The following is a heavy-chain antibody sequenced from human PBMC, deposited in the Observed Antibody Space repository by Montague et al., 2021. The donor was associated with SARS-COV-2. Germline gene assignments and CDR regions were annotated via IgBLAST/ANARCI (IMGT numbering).Heavy chain of an antibody. CDR1: GGSISSGSSY. CDR2: IYTSGTT. V-gene: IGHV4-61*02. J-gene: IGHJ4*02. Sequence: TLSLTCTASGGSISSGSSYWSWIRQPAGKGLESIGRIYTSGTTEYXFCLKGRVTISVDTSKNQFSLKLTSVTAADTAVYYCARAHSGSWAHLDNWGQGSLVTISS. CDR3: ARAHSGSWAHLDN. D-gene: IGHD5-12*01.